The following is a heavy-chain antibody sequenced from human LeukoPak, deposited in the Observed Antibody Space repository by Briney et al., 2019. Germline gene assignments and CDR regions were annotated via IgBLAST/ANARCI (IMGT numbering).Heavy chain of an antibody. J-gene: IGHJ4*02. D-gene: IGHD3-22*01. CDR3: ARTYYYDSSGYSNPGGY. CDR1: GFTFSSYA. V-gene: IGHV3-30-3*01. Sequence: GGSLRLSCAASGFTFSSYAMHWVRQAPGKGLEWVALISYDGSNKYYADSMKGRFTISRDNSKNTLCLQMNSLRAEDTAVYYCARTYYYDSSGYSNPGGYWGQGTLVTVSS. CDR2: ISYDGSNK.